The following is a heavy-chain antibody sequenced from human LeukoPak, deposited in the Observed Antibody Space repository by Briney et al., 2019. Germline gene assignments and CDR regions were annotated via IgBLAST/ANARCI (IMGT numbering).Heavy chain of an antibody. CDR3: AKDFGAVEMATHYGMDV. J-gene: IGHJ6*02. CDR1: GFTFSSYG. V-gene: IGHV3-30*18. CDR2: ISYDGSNK. Sequence: PGQSLRLSCAASGFTFSSYGMHWVRQAPGKGLEWVAVISYDGSNKYYADSVKGRFTISRDNSKNTLYLQVNSLRAEDTAVYYCAKDFGAVEMATHYGMDVWGQGTTVTVSS. D-gene: IGHD5-24*01.